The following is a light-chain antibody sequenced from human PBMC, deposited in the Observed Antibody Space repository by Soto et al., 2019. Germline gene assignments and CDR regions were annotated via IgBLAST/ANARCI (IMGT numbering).Light chain of an antibody. Sequence: QSVLTQPPSVSGDPGQRVTIPCTGSSSNIGAGYDVHWYQQLPGTAPKLLIFGNSNRPSGVPDRFSGSKSGTSASLAITGLQAEDEADYYCQSYDSSLSGYVFGTGTKLTVL. CDR3: QSYDSSLSGYV. CDR1: SSNIGAGYD. V-gene: IGLV1-40*01. CDR2: GNS. J-gene: IGLJ1*01.